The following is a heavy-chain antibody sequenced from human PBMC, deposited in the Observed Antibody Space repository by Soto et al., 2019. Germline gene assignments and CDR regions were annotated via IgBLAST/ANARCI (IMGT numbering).Heavy chain of an antibody. CDR1: GFTFSSYG. D-gene: IGHD4-4*01. V-gene: IGHV3-30*18. CDR2: ISYDGSNK. Sequence: QVQLVESGGGVVQPGRSLRLSCAASGFTFSSYGMHWVRQAPGKGLEWVAVISYDGSNKYYADSVKGRFTISRDNSKNTLYLQMNSLRAEDTAVYYCAKDRCWAYSNSESCYYGMDVWGQGTTVTVSS. CDR3: AKDRCWAYSNSESCYYGMDV. J-gene: IGHJ6*02.